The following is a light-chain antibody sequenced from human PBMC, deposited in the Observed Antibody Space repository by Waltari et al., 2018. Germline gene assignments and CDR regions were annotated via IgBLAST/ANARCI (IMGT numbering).Light chain of an antibody. CDR2: DVN. CDR3: CSFTSSSTWV. CDR1: PSHLGGHNE. Sequence: QSALTQPASVSGSPGQSTPIPFPGTPSHLGGHNEASWYQQNPGKAPKLLIYDVNSRPSGVSNRFSGSKSGNTASLIISGLQAEDEADYYCCSFTSSSTWVFGGGTKLTVL. J-gene: IGLJ3*02. V-gene: IGLV2-14*01.